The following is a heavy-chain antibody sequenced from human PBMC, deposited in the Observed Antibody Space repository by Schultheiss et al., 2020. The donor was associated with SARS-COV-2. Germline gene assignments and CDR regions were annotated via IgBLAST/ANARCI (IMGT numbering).Heavy chain of an antibody. CDR3: AREAYDMPVFRMDV. J-gene: IGHJ6*02. V-gene: IGHV3-33*01. Sequence: GGSLRLSCAASGFTFSRYGMHWVRQAPGKGLEWVAVIWYDGSNKYYADSVKGRFTISRDNAKNSLYLQMNSLRAEDTAVYYCAREAYDMPVFRMDVWGQGTTVTVSS. CDR1: GFTFSRYG. CDR2: IWYDGSNK. D-gene: IGHD3-9*01.